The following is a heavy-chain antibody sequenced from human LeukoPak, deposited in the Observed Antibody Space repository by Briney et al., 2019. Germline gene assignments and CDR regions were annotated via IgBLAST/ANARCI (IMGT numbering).Heavy chain of an antibody. CDR2: LDPEDGET. CDR3: ATCLPPDGIVGATVDWLDP. D-gene: IGHD1-26*01. Sequence: ASVKVSCKVSGYTLTEVAMHWVRQAPGKGLEWMGGLDPEDGETVYARKFQGRVTMTEDTSTDTAYMELSSLSSEDTAVYYCATCLPPDGIVGATVDWLDPWGQGTLVTVSS. CDR1: GYTLTEVA. V-gene: IGHV1-24*01. J-gene: IGHJ5*02.